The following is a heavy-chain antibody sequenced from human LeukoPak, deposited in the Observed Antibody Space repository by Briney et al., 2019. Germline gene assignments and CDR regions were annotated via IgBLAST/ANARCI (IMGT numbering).Heavy chain of an antibody. CDR3: ARDAYDPVVPAAILSRAFDI. J-gene: IGHJ3*02. Sequence: ASVKVSCKASGYTFTSYDINWVRQATGQGLEWMGWMNPNSGNTGYAQKFQGRVTMTRNTSISTAYMELSSLRSEDTAVYYCARDAYDPVVPAAILSRAFDIWGQGTMVTVSS. V-gene: IGHV1-8*01. D-gene: IGHD2-2*02. CDR1: GYTFTSYD. CDR2: MNPNSGNT.